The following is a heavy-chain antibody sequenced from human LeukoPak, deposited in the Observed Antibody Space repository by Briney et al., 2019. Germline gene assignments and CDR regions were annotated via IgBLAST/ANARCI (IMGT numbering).Heavy chain of an antibody. Sequence: ASVKVSCKASGYTFTSYDINWVRQATGQGLEWMGWINPNSGGTNYAQKFQGRVTMTRDTSISTAYMELSRLRSDDTAVYYCARVSPPINDYGDYGGLGYFDYWGQGTLVTVSS. J-gene: IGHJ4*02. D-gene: IGHD4-17*01. CDR3: ARVSPPINDYGDYGGLGYFDY. V-gene: IGHV1-2*02. CDR2: INPNSGGT. CDR1: GYTFTSYD.